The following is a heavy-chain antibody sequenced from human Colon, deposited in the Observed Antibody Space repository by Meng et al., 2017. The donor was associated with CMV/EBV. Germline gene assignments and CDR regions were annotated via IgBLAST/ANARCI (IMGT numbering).Heavy chain of an antibody. D-gene: IGHD2-15*01. CDR3: ATTIVVLPAATTDY. Sequence: GESLKISCAASGFTFSNYAMNWVRQAPGKGLEWVSSISSSSRDINYADSVKGRFTISRGNAKNSLYLQMDSLRAEDSGVYYCATTIVVLPAATTDYWGQGTLVTVSS. V-gene: IGHV3-21*01. CDR1: GFTFSNYA. J-gene: IGHJ4*02. CDR2: ISSSSRDI.